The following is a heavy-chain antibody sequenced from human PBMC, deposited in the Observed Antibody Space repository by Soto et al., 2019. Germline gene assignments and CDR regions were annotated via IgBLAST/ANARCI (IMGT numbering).Heavy chain of an antibody. CDR2: INPNSGGT. V-gene: IGHV1-2*04. J-gene: IGHJ4*02. CDR3: ARCRVLRFFEWLPFDY. D-gene: IGHD3-3*01. CDR1: GYTFTGYY. Sequence: QVQLVQSGAEVKKPGASVKVSCKASGYTFTGYYMHWVRQAPGQGLEWMGWINPNSGGTNYAQKFQGWVTMTRDTSIRTAYIELSRLLSDDTAVYYCARCRVLRFFEWLPFDYWGQGTLATVSS.